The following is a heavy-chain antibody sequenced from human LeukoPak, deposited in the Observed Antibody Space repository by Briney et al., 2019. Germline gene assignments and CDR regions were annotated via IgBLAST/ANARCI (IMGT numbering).Heavy chain of an antibody. Sequence: ASVKVSCKASGGTFSSYAISWVRQAPGQGLEWMGGIIPIFGTANYAQKFQGRVTITADESTSTAYMELSSLRSEDTAVYYCARVHGSGSYYPSDYWGQGTLVTVSS. V-gene: IGHV1-69*01. CDR3: ARVHGSGSYYPSDY. CDR1: GGTFSSYA. J-gene: IGHJ4*02. CDR2: IIPIFGTA. D-gene: IGHD3-10*01.